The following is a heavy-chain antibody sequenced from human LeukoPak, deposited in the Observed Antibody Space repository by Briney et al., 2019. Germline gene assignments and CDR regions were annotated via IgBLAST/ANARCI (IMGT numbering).Heavy chain of an antibody. CDR1: GGTFSSYA. CDR3: ATTLRYFDWLLQGY. V-gene: IGHV1-69*04. CDR2: IIPILGIA. J-gene: IGHJ4*02. Sequence: SVKVSCKASGGTFSSYAISWVRQAPGQGLEWMGRIIPILGIANYAQKFQGRVTITEDTSTDTAYMELSSLRSEDTAVYYCATTLRYFDWLLQGYWGQGTLVTVSS. D-gene: IGHD3-9*01.